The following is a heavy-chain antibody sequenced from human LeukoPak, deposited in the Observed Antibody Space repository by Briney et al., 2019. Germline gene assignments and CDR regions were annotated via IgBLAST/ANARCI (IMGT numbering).Heavy chain of an antibody. CDR1: GGSFSGYY. V-gene: IGHV4-34*01. Sequence: KPSETLSLTCAVYGGSFSGYYWSWIRQPPGKGLEWIGEINHSGSTNYNPSLKSRVTISVDTSKNQFSLKLSSVTAADTAVYYCARGVPAAIHFDYWGQGTLVTVSS. CDR2: INHSGST. J-gene: IGHJ4*02. CDR3: ARGVPAAIHFDY. D-gene: IGHD2-2*02.